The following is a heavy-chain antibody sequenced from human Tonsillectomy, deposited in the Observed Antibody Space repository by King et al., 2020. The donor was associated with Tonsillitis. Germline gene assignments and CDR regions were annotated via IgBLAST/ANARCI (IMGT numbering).Heavy chain of an antibody. D-gene: IGHD3-10*01. J-gene: IGHJ4*02. CDR3: AKDPTGGCFEEELNYFDY. CDR1: GFTFSSYG. Sequence: VQLVESGGGVVQPGGSLRLSCAASGFTFSSYGMHWVRQAPGRGLEWVSFIRYDGRKHYYADSVKGRFTISRDSSKSTLYLQMHSLRPDDTAVYYCAKDPTGGCFEEELNYFDYWGQGTLVTVSS. CDR2: IRYDGRKH. V-gene: IGHV3-30*02.